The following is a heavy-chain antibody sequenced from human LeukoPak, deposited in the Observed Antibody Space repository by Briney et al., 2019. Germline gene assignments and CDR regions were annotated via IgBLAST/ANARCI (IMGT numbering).Heavy chain of an antibody. V-gene: IGHV4-4*02. CDR1: GDSINSLDL. CDR2: MYLSGTT. J-gene: IGHJ4*02. CDR3: AGLVGRYSSGLYYYYFDY. Sequence: SETLSLTCTVSGDSINSLDLRSWVRQPPGKGLEWIGEMYLSGTTHSNPSVKSRVTISIDKSKNQFFLNLSSVTAADTAVYYCAGLVGRYSSGLYYYYFDYWGQGTLVTVSS. D-gene: IGHD3-22*01.